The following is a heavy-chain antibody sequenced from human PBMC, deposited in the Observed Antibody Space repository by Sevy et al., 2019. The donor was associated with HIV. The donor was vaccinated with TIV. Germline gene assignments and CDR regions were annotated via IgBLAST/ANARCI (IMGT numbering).Heavy chain of an antibody. V-gene: IGHV4-39*01. CDR1: GGSISSSSYY. D-gene: IGHD3-22*01. Sequence: SETLSLTCTVSGGSISSSSYYWGWIRQPSGKWLEWIGSIYYSGSTYYNPSLKSRVTISVDTSKNQFSLKLSSVTAADTAVYYCASSFYYDSSGYIDYWGQGTLVTVSS. CDR3: ASSFYYDSSGYIDY. CDR2: IYYSGST. J-gene: IGHJ4*02.